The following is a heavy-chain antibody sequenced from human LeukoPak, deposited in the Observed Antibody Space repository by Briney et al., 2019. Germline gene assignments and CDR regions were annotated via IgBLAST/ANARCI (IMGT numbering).Heavy chain of an antibody. CDR1: EFTFVRYA. CDR2: ISSSRFKI. CDR3: VRDPSYGSSRYYYMDV. J-gene: IGHJ6*03. D-gene: IGHD6-13*01. Sequence: GRSLRLSWAASEFTFVRYAMNWVRQAPGKGLGWVSYISSSRFKIGYAYSVKGRFTISRDNSKNSLYLQMDSPRVEDPDVYYCVRDPSYGSSRYYYMDVWGKGTTVTVSS. V-gene: IGHV3-48*04.